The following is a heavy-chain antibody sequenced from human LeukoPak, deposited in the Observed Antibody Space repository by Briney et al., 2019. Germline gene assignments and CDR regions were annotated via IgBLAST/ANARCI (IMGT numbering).Heavy chain of an antibody. V-gene: IGHV1-18*01. D-gene: IGHD3-10*01. CDR3: AKDEYYGSGSYTGH. CDR1: GYTFTSYG. Sequence: ASVKVSCKASGYTFTSYGISWVRQAPGQGLDGVGWSSTHNDNTNYAQKLQGRVTMTTDTSTSTAYMELRSLRSDDTAVYYCAKDEYYGSGSYTGHWGQGTLVTVSS. CDR2: SSTHNDNT. J-gene: IGHJ4*02.